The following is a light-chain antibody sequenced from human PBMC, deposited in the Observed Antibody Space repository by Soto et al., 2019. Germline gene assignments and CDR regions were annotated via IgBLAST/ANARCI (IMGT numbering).Light chain of an antibody. CDR2: KAS. V-gene: IGKV1-5*03. CDR1: QSISNW. J-gene: IGKJ1*01. CDR3: QQYNSYRA. Sequence: DIQMTQSPSTLSASVGDTVTITCRASQSISNWLAWHQQKPGKAPQLLIYKASNLESGVPSRFSGSGSGTEFTLTISSLQPDDFATYYCQQYNSYRAFGQGTKVDIK.